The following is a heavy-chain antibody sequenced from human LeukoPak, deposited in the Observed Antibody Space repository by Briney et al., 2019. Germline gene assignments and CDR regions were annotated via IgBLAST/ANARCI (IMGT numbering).Heavy chain of an antibody. V-gene: IGHV3-15*01. CDR2: IKSKTDGGTT. D-gene: IGHD3-22*01. Sequence: GGSLRLSCAASGFTFSNAWMSWVRQAPGKGLEWVGRIKSKTDGGTTDYAAPVKGRFTISRDDSKNTLYLQMNSLRAEDTAVYYCARDLEYYYDSSASGMDVWGQGTTVTVSS. CDR3: ARDLEYYYDSSASGMDV. CDR1: GFTFSNAW. J-gene: IGHJ6*02.